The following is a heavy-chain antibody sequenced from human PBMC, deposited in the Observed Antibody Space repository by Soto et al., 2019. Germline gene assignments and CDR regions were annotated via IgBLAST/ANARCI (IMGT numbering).Heavy chain of an antibody. Sequence: GGSLRLSCAASGFTFSSYSMNWVRQAPGKGLEWVSSISSSSSYIYYADSVKGRFTISRDNAKNSLYLQMNSLRAEDTAVYYCARSRYYDFWSGYDLNPPTATPYYYYYGMDVWGQGTTVTVSS. CDR3: ARSRYYDFWSGYDLNPPTATPYYYYYGMDV. J-gene: IGHJ6*02. CDR2: ISSSSSYI. V-gene: IGHV3-21*01. CDR1: GFTFSSYS. D-gene: IGHD3-3*01.